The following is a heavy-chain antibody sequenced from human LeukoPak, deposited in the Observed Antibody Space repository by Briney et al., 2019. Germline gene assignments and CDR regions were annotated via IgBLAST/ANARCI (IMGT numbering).Heavy chain of an antibody. J-gene: IGHJ3*02. CDR3: ARDQIEVGAPDAFDI. V-gene: IGHV3-23*01. D-gene: IGHD1-26*01. Sequence: PGGSLRLSCAASGFTFSSYAMNWVRQAPGKGLEWVSIISGSGGSTNYADSVTGRFTISRDNSKNTLYLQMNSLRAEDTAVYYCARDQIEVGAPDAFDIWGQGTMVTVSS. CDR2: ISGSGGST. CDR1: GFTFSSYA.